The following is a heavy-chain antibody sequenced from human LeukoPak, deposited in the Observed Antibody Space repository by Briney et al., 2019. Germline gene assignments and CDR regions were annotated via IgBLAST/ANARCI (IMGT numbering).Heavy chain of an antibody. J-gene: IGHJ4*02. D-gene: IGHD5-18*01. CDR1: GFTYNSYA. V-gene: IGHV3-30*04. Sequence: PGGSLSLSCAASGFTYNSYAMHWVRQAPGKALEWVAVIAFDGTSQYYADSVKGRFTISRDNSKNTLDLQMNSLRPDDTAVYYCARMGRDYRYGYEGNFAHWGQGTLVTVSS. CDR2: IAFDGTSQ. CDR3: ARMGRDYRYGYEGNFAH.